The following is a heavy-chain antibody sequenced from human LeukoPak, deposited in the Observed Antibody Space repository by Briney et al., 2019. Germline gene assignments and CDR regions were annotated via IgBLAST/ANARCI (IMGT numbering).Heavy chain of an antibody. CDR2: ISYDESNE. D-gene: IGHD3-16*01. Sequence: GGSLRLSCAAPGFTFSAYGMHWVRQAPGKGLEWVAVISYDESNEYYSDSVKGRFTISRDNFKNTLYLQMNSLRAEDTAVYYCARGLWGDFDYWGQGTLVTVSS. J-gene: IGHJ4*02. CDR3: ARGLWGDFDY. V-gene: IGHV3-30*03. CDR1: GFTFSAYG.